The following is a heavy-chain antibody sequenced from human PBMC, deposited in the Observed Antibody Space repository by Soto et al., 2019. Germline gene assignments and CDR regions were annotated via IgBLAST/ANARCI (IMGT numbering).Heavy chain of an antibody. J-gene: IGHJ6*02. CDR2: IWYDGSNK. CDR1: GFTFSSYG. Sequence: RLSCAASGFTFSSYGMHWVRQAPGKGLEWVAVIWYDGSNKYYADSVKGRFTISRDNSKNTLYLQMNSLRAEDTAVYYCAREQIVVVPAAIDYYYYYGMDVWGQGTTVTVSS. CDR3: AREQIVVVPAAIDYYYYYGMDV. V-gene: IGHV3-33*01. D-gene: IGHD2-2*02.